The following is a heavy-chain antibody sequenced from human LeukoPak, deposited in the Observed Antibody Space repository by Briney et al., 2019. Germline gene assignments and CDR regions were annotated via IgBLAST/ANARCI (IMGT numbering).Heavy chain of an antibody. V-gene: IGHV3-30*18. CDR1: GFTFSSYG. J-gene: IGHJ4*02. CDR2: ISYDGSNK. CDR3: AKVYSSSSTDY. D-gene: IGHD6-6*01. Sequence: PGGSLRLSCAASGFTFSSYGMHWVRQAPGKGLEWVAVISYDGSNKYYADSVKGRFTISRDNSKNTLFLQMNSLRAEDTAVYYCAKVYSSSSTDYWGQGTLVTVSS.